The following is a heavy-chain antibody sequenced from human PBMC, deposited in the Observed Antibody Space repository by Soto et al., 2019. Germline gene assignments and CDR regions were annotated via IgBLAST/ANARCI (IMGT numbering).Heavy chain of an antibody. V-gene: IGHV3-53*01. D-gene: IGHD1-1*01. Sequence: SGGSLRLSCAASGLTVSGKKYIAWVRQAPGKGLEWVSGVYDVDGTYYADSVKGRFTISRDTSKTIVFLEMNDLRPDDTAVYYCASWLQREHAYDVWGLGTTVTVSS. CDR2: VYDVDGT. CDR3: ASWLQREHAYDV. J-gene: IGHJ3*01. CDR1: GLTVSGKKY.